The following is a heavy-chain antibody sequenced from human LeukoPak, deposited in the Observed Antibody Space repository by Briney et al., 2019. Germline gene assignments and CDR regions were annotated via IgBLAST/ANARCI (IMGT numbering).Heavy chain of an antibody. D-gene: IGHD6-13*01. CDR2: IYPGDSDT. V-gene: IGHV5-51*01. CDR1: GYSFTTYW. J-gene: IGHJ4*02. CDR3: ARQGPYSTILRGYFDY. Sequence: HGESLKISCKASGYSFTTYWIGWVRQMPGKGLEWMGIIYPGDSDTKYSPSFQGQVTISADKPISTAYLQWSSLKASDTAMYYCARQGPYSTILRGYFDYWGQGTLVTVSS.